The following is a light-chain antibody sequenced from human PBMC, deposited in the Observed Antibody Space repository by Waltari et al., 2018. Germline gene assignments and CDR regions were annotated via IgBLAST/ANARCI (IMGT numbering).Light chain of an antibody. CDR2: DVS. Sequence: QSALTQPASVSGSPGQSITISCTGTSSDVGGYTYVSWYQQHPGKAPNLMIYDVSKRPSGVSNRFSGSKSGNTASLTISGLQAEDEADYYCSSYTSSSTVVFGGGTKLTVL. CDR3: SSYTSSSTVV. J-gene: IGLJ2*01. CDR1: SSDVGGYTY. V-gene: IGLV2-14*01.